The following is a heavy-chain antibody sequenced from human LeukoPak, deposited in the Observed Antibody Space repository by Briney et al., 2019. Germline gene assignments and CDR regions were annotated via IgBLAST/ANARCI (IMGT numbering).Heavy chain of an antibody. CDR3: AREAGPSSSWYKALDY. V-gene: IGHV4-38-2*02. Sequence: SETLSLTCTVSGGSISSYYWSWIRQPPGKGLEWIGSIYHSGSTYYNPSLKSRVTISVDTSKNQFSLKLSSVTAADTAVYYCAREAGPSSSWYKALDYWGQGTLVTVSS. D-gene: IGHD6-13*01. J-gene: IGHJ4*02. CDR2: IYHSGST. CDR1: GGSISSYY.